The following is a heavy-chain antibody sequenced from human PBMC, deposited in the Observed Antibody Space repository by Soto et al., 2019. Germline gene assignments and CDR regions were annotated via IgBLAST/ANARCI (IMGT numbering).Heavy chain of an antibody. CDR3: ARFHTGYCSSTSCYASNYYYGMDV. CDR1: GYSFTSYW. Sequence: PGESLKISCKGSGYSFTSYWIGWVRQMPGKGLEWKGIIYFVVFVTRYSLSFQGQVTISADNSISTAYLQWSSLKASDTAMYYCARFHTGYCSSTSCYASNYYYGMDVWGQGTTVTVSS. D-gene: IGHD2-2*03. V-gene: IGHV5-51*01. CDR2: IYFVVFVT. J-gene: IGHJ6*02.